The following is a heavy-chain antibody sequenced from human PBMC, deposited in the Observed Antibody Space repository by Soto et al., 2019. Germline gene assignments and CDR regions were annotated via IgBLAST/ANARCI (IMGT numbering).Heavy chain of an antibody. V-gene: IGHV6-1*01. Sequence: PSQTLSLTCAISGDSVSSNSAAWNWIRQSPSRGLEWLGRTYYRSKWYNDYAVSVKSRITINPDTSKNQFSLQLNSVTPEDTAVYYCARDAMSEYCGGDCYGGASYYYYGMDVWGQGNTVPVS. J-gene: IGHJ6*02. CDR3: ARDAMSEYCGGDCYGGASYYYYGMDV. CDR1: GDSVSSNSAA. D-gene: IGHD2-21*02. CDR2: TYYRSKWYN.